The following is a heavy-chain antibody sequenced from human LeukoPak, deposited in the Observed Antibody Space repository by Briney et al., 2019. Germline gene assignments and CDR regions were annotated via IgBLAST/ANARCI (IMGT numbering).Heavy chain of an antibody. CDR2: IIPIFGTA. D-gene: IGHD6-19*01. Sequence: SVEVSCKASGGTFSSYAISWVRQAPGQGLEWMGGIIPIFGTANYAQKFQGRVTITTDESTSTAYMELSSLRSEDTAVYYCARDRHRSGWYEVYWFDPWGQGTLVTVSS. J-gene: IGHJ5*02. CDR3: ARDRHRSGWYEVYWFDP. CDR1: GGTFSSYA. V-gene: IGHV1-69*05.